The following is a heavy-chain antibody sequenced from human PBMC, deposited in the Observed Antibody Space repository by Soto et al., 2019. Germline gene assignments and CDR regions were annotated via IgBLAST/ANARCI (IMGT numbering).Heavy chain of an antibody. CDR1: GYSFTSYG. V-gene: IGHV1-18*01. Sequence: QVHLVQSGAEVRKPGASVKVSCKASGYSFTSYGISWVRQAPGQGLEWMGWISTDNGNTNYAHNLQGRVSMTIDPSTSTADMALWSLGSDDTAVYYCARDVPDTSLFFYSYGMDVWGQGTTVTVSS. J-gene: IGHJ6*02. CDR2: ISTDNGNT. CDR3: ARDVPDTSLFFYSYGMDV. D-gene: IGHD2-21*01.